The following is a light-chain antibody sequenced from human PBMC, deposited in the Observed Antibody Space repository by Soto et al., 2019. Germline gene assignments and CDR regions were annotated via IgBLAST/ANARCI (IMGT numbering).Light chain of an antibody. Sequence: EIVMCQSPATLSVSPGERATLSWRASQAINNNVAWYQLKDGQVPRLLIYGASTRAADVPARFSGGGSGTEFTLTISSLQSEDFAEYHCQQYNNWPQTFGQGTKVDI. CDR2: GAS. J-gene: IGKJ1*01. CDR1: QAINNN. V-gene: IGKV3-15*01. CDR3: QQYNNWPQT.